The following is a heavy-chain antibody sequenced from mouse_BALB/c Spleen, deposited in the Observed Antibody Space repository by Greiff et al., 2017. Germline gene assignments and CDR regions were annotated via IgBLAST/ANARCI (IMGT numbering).Heavy chain of an antibody. V-gene: IGHV5-4*02. CDR3: AKRWLLSYAMDY. D-gene: IGHD2-3*01. J-gene: IGHJ4*01. CDR1: GFTFSDYY. CDR2: ISDGGSYT. Sequence: EVKLEESGGGLVKPGGSLKLSCAASGFTFSDYYMYWVRQTPEKRLEWVATISDGGSYTYYPDSVKGRFTISRDNAKNNLYLQMSSLKSEDTAMYYCAKRWLLSYAMDYWGQGTSVTVSS.